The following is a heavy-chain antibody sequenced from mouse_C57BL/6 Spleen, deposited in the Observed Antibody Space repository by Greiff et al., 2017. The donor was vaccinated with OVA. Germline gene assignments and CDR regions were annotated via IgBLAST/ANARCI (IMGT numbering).Heavy chain of an antibody. J-gene: IGHJ2*01. CDR1: GYTFTSYW. V-gene: IGHV1-69*01. Sequence: QVQLQQPGAELVMPGASVKLSCKASGYTFTSYWMHWVKQRPGQGLEWIGEIDPSDSYTNYNQKFKGKSTLTVDKSSSTAYMQLSSLTSEDSAVYDYARARGNHGYFDYWGQGTTLTVSS. CDR3: ARARGNHGYFDY. D-gene: IGHD2-1*01. CDR2: IDPSDSYT.